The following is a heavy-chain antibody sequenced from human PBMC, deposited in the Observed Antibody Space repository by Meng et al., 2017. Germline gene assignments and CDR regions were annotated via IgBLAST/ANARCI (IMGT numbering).Heavy chain of an antibody. V-gene: IGHV3-23*04. CDR3: AKFGNGVTLKSCYFDL. D-gene: IGHD1-1*01. Sequence: VERVGCGGGLVKPGGSLRLSCAASGFSFNDHYMSWSRQAPGKGLEWVSAISSGGDTYYADSVRGRFTISRDNSKNTLYLQMNILRAEDTAVYYCAKFGNGVTLKSCYFDLWGRGTLVTVSS. CDR2: ISSGGDT. CDR1: GFSFNDHY. J-gene: IGHJ2*01.